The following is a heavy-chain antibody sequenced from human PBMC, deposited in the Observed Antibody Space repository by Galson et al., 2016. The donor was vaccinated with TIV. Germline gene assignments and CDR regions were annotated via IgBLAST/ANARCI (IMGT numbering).Heavy chain of an antibody. CDR1: GFTFSSFA. V-gene: IGHV3-23*01. CDR2: ISGRSERA. Sequence: SLRLSCAASGFTFSSFALSWVRQAPGKGLEWVSTISGRSERAYYADSVKGRFTISRDNFKYTLNLEMPTLRAEDTAVYYCAKYGDYFGSGSFSRFDYWGQGTLVSVSS. CDR3: AKYGDYFGSGSFSRFDY. D-gene: IGHD3-10*01. J-gene: IGHJ4*02.